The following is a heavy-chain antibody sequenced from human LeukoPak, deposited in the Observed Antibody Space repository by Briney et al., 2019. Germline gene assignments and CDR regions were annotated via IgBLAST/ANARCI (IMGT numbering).Heavy chain of an antibody. D-gene: IGHD3-10*01. CDR1: GGSFSGYY. CDR2: INHSGST. CDR3: ARGYYYPFDY. Sequence: PSETLSLTCAVYGGSFSGYYWSWIRQPPGKGLEWIGEINHSGSTNYNPSLKSRVTISVDASKNQFSLKLSSVTAADTAVYYCARGYYYPFDYWGQGTLVTVSA. J-gene: IGHJ4*02. V-gene: IGHV4-34*01.